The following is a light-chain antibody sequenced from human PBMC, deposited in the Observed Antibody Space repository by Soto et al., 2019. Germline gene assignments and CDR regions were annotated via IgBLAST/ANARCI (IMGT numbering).Light chain of an antibody. CDR3: QSYDTSLSAWV. CDR1: SSNIGAGYD. V-gene: IGLV1-40*01. Sequence: QSVLTQPPSVSGAPGQRVTISCTGSSSNIGAGYDVHWYQQLPVTAPKLLIYGNNNRPSGVPDRFSGSKSGSSASLAITGLHVDDEADYYCQSYDTSLSAWVFGGGTKLTVL. CDR2: GNN. J-gene: IGLJ3*02.